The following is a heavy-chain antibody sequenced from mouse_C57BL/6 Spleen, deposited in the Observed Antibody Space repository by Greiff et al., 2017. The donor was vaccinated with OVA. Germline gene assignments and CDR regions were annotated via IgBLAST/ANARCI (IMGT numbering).Heavy chain of an antibody. CDR3: ARSDTTVVGGWYFDV. CDR2: IDPEDGET. V-gene: IGHV14-2*01. CDR1: GFNIKDYY. J-gene: IGHJ1*03. D-gene: IGHD1-1*01. Sequence: EVQLVESGAELVKPGASVKLSCTASGFNIKDYYMHWVKQRTEQGLEWIGRIDPEDGETKYAPKFQGKATITADTSSNTAYLQLSSLTSEDTAVYYCARSDTTVVGGWYFDVWGTGTTVTVSS.